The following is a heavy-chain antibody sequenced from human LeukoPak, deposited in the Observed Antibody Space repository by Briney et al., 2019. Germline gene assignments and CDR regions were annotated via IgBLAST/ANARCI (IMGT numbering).Heavy chain of an antibody. CDR3: ARNYGDYMLNWFDP. CDR2: IDPNSGGT. D-gene: IGHD4-17*01. Sequence: ASVKVSCKASGYTFTGYYMHWVRQAPGQGLEWMGWIDPNSGGTNYAQKFQGRFTMTRDTSISTAYMELSRLRSDDTAVYYCARNYGDYMLNWFDPWGQGTLVTVSS. J-gene: IGHJ5*02. CDR1: GYTFTGYY. V-gene: IGHV1-2*02.